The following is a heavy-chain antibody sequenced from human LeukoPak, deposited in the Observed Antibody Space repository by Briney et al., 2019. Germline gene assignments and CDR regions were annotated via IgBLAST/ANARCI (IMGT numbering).Heavy chain of an antibody. CDR1: GGSISSSSYY. V-gene: IGHV4-39*07. J-gene: IGHJ5*02. CDR2: IFYSGTT. D-gene: IGHD3-22*01. CDR3: ARATADSSSSYLALYNWFDP. Sequence: SETLSLTCTVSGGSISSSSYYWGWIRQPPGKGLEWIGTIFYSGTTYYNPSLNSRVTISLDTSQNQFSLKLNSVTAADTAMYYCARATADSSSSYLALYNWFDPWGQGTLVTVSS.